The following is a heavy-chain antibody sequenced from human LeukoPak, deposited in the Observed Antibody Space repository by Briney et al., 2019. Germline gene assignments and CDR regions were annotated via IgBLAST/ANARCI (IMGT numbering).Heavy chain of an antibody. CDR1: GGSISSSSYY. CDR3: ARHYDYYSDY. V-gene: IGHV4-39*01. J-gene: IGHJ4*02. D-gene: IGHD3-3*01. Sequence: SETLSLTCTVSGGSISSSSYYWGWIRQPPGKGLEWIGSIYYSGSTYYNPSLKSRVTISVDTSKNQFSLKLSPVTAADTAVYYCARHYDYYSDYWGQGTLVTVSS. CDR2: IYYSGST.